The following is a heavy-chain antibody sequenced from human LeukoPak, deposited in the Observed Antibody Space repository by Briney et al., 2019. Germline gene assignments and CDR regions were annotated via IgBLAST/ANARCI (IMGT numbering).Heavy chain of an antibody. D-gene: IGHD3-22*01. J-gene: IGHJ4*02. Sequence: SETLSLTCAVYGGSFSGYYWSWIRQPPGKGLEWIGEINHSGSTNYNPSLKSRVTMSVDTSKNQFSLKLSSVTAADTAVYYCAREHYYDSSGYSFMIDYWGQGTLVTVSS. CDR2: INHSGST. CDR1: GGSFSGYY. CDR3: AREHYYDSSGYSFMIDY. V-gene: IGHV4-34*01.